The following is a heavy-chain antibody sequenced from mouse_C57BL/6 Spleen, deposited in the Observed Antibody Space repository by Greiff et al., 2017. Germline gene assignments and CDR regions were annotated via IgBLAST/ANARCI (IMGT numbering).Heavy chain of an antibody. CDR1: GYAFSSSW. CDR2: IYPGDGDT. Sequence: QLQQSGPELVKPGASVKISCKASGYAFSSSWMNWVKQRPGKGLEWIGRIYPGDGDTNYNGKFKGKATLTADKSSSTAYMQLSSLTSEDSAVYFCARESYDYRFAYWGQGTLVTVSA. V-gene: IGHV1-82*01. J-gene: IGHJ3*01. D-gene: IGHD2-4*01. CDR3: ARESYDYRFAY.